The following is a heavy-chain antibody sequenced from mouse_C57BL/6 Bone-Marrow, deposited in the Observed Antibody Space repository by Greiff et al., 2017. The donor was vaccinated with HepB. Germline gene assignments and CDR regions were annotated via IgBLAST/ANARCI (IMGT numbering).Heavy chain of an antibody. J-gene: IGHJ2*01. V-gene: IGHV1-69*01. CDR1: GYTFTSYW. CDR3: AREKAPYFDY. Sequence: QVQLQQPGAELVMPGASVKLSCKASGYTFTSYWMHWVKQRPGQGLEWIGEIDPSDSYTNYNQKFKGKSTLTVDKSSSTAYMQLSSLTSEDSAVYYCAREKAPYFDYWGQGPTLTVSS. CDR2: IDPSDSYT.